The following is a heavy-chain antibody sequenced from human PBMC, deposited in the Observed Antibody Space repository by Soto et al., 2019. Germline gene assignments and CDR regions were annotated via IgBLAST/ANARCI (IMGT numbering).Heavy chain of an antibody. V-gene: IGHV4-39*01. Sequence: SETLSLTCSVSGGSINSSSYFWGWVRQPPGKGLEWIGSIYYSGSTYYNPSLRSRVTISVDTSKNQFSLKLSSVTAADTAVFYCARNYSSGSSNWFDPWGQGNLVTVSS. CDR3: ARNYSSGSSNWFDP. J-gene: IGHJ5*02. D-gene: IGHD6-19*01. CDR2: IYYSGST. CDR1: GGSINSSSYF.